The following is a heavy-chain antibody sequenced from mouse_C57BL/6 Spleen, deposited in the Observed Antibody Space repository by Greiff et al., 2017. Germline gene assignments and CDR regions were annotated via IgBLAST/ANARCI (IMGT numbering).Heavy chain of an antibody. J-gene: IGHJ4*01. V-gene: IGHV5-17*01. D-gene: IGHD1-1*01. CDR1: GFTFSDYG. Sequence: VHVKQSGGGLVKPGGSLKLSCAASGFTFSDYGMHWVRQAPEKGLEWVAYISSGSSTIYYADTVKGRFTISRDNAKNTLFLQMTSLRSEDTAMYYCARSSGSSGAMDYWGQGTSVTVSA. CDR2: ISSGSSTI. CDR3: ARSSGSSGAMDY.